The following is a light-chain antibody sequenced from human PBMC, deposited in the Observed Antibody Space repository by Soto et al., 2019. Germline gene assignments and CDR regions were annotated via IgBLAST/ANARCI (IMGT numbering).Light chain of an antibody. CDR3: QQLKSYPHS. J-gene: IGKJ4*01. V-gene: IGKV1-9*01. CDR2: AAS. CDR1: QGISIY. Sequence: IQLTQSPSSLSASVGDRVTITCRASQGISIYLAWYQQKSGKAPKVLIYAASSLQSGVPSRFSGSGSGTDFTLTINILQPEDFATYYCQQLKSYPHSFGGGTKLEIK.